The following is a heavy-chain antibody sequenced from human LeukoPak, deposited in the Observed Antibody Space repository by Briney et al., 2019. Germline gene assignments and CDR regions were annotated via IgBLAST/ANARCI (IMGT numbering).Heavy chain of an antibody. CDR2: ISPTGSFT. V-gene: IGHV1-46*01. CDR1: GYTFTNNF. CDR3: ARDTTTYYDFWSGINWFDP. Sequence: ASVKVSCKAFGYTFTNNFMHWVRQAPGQGPEWMALISPTGSFTAYAQKFQGRVTMTRDMSTSTVYMELSSLRSEDTAVYYCARDTTTYYDFWSGINWFDPWGQGTLVTVSS. D-gene: IGHD3-3*01. J-gene: IGHJ5*02.